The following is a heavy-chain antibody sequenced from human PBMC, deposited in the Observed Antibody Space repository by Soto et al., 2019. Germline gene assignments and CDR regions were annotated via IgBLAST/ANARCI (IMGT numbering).Heavy chain of an antibody. V-gene: IGHV1-3*01. CDR2: INAGNGNT. D-gene: IGHD3-10*01. CDR1: GYTFTSYA. CDR3: ARPLAGLLGYYYMDV. Sequence: ASVKVSCKASGYTFTSYAMQWVRQAPGQRLEWMGWINAGNGNTKYSQKFQGRVTITRDTSASTAYMELSSLRSEDTAVYYCARPLAGLLGYYYMDVWGKGTTVTVSS. J-gene: IGHJ6*03.